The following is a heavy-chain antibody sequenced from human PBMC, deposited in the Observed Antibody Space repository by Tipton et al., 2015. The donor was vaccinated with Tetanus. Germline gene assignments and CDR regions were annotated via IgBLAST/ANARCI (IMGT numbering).Heavy chain of an antibody. Sequence: QLVQSGAEVEKPGESLKISCKGSGYSFTSYSIGWVRQMSGKGLEWMGIIYPGASDAIYSPSFQGQVTISADNSIRTAYVQWSSLKASDTAMYYCARHPSQDAFDIWGQGTMVTVSS. V-gene: IGHV5-51*01. CDR1: GYSFTSYS. J-gene: IGHJ3*02. CDR3: ARHPSQDAFDI. CDR2: IYPGASDA. D-gene: IGHD6-6*01.